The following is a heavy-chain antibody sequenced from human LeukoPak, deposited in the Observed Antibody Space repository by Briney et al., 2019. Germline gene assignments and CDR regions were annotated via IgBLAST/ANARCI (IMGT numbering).Heavy chain of an antibody. CDR3: ARDPPDIVVVPAAGAYTFDY. Sequence: ASVKVSCKASGYTFTSYGISWVRQAPGQGLEWMGWISAYNGNTNYAQKLQGRVTMTTDTSTSTAYMELRSLRSDDTAVYYCARDPPDIVVVPAAGAYTFDYRGQGTLVTVSS. CDR2: ISAYNGNT. CDR1: GYTFTSYG. J-gene: IGHJ4*02. D-gene: IGHD2-2*01. V-gene: IGHV1-18*01.